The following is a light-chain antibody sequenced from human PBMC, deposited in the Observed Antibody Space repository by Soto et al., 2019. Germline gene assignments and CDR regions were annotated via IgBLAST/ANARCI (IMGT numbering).Light chain of an antibody. V-gene: IGKV3-20*01. J-gene: IGKJ5*01. CDR1: QSVSSN. Sequence: EIVLTQSPDTLSLSPGEGATLSCRASQSVSSNLAWYQQKPGQAPRLLIYGASTRATGIPARFSGSGSGTDFTLTISRLEPEDFAVYICQQYGTSPRTFGQGTRLEIK. CDR3: QQYGTSPRT. CDR2: GAS.